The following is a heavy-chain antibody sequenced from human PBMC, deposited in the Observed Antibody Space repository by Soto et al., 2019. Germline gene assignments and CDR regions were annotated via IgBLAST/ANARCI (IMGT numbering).Heavy chain of an antibody. J-gene: IGHJ5*02. D-gene: IGHD3-3*01. CDR1: GYSFTSYW. CDR3: ARRPYYDFWSPTQFDP. V-gene: IGHV5-10-1*01. CDR2: IDPSDSYT. Sequence: PGESLKISCKGSGYSFTSYWISWVRQMPWKGLEWMGRIDPSDSYTNYSPSFQGHVTISADKSISTAYLQWSSLKASDTAMYYCARRPYYDFWSPTQFDPWGQGSMVTV.